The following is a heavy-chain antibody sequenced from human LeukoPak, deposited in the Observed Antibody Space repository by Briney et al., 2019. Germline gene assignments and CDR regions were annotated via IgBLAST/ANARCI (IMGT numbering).Heavy chain of an antibody. CDR1: GFTFISYW. Sequence: GGSRRFSGEASGFTFISYWMSWFRKAPGKGLEGVANMNQDGSEKYYVDSVKGRFTISRDNAKNSLYLQMNNLRAEDTAVYYCARGGELLRPADYWGQGTLVTVSS. J-gene: IGHJ4*02. CDR2: MNQDGSEK. CDR3: ARGGELLRPADY. D-gene: IGHD1-26*01. V-gene: IGHV3-7*01.